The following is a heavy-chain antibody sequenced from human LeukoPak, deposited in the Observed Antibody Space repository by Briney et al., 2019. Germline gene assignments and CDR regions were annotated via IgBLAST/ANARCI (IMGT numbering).Heavy chain of an antibody. CDR2: ISGSGGST. CDR1: GFTFSSYA. V-gene: IGHV3-23*01. Sequence: PGGSLRLSCAASGFTFSSYAMSWVRQAPGKGLEWVSAISGSGGSTYYADSVKGRFTISRDNSKNTLYLQMNSLRAEDTAVYYCAKYWGDSSGYYFGFLRNNPFDYWGQGTLVTVSS. J-gene: IGHJ4*02. CDR3: AKYWGDSSGYYFGFLRNNPFDY. D-gene: IGHD3-22*01.